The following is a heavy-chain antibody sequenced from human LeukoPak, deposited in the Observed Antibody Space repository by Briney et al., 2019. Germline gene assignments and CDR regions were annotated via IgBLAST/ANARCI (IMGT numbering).Heavy chain of an antibody. V-gene: IGHV3-23*01. CDR2: XXGSGGST. CDR1: GFTFSSYA. D-gene: IGHD3-3*01. J-gene: IGHJ1*01. CDR3: AKSGTPLRFLERDPGYFQH. Sequence: PGESLRLSCAASGFTFSSYAMSWVRQAPGKGLEWVSAXXGSGGSTYYADSVKGRFTISRDNSKNTLYLQMNSLRAEDTAVYYCAKSGTPLRFLERDPGYFQHWGQGTLVTVSS.